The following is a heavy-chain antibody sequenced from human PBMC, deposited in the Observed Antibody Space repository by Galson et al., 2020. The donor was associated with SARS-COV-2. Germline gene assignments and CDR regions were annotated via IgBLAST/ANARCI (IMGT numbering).Heavy chain of an antibody. D-gene: IGHD1-26*01. CDR2: ISYNGSNK. CDR3: ARGGNSGSYLDY. CDR1: GFTFSSYA. J-gene: IGHJ4*02. Sequence: GECLKISCAASGFTFSSYAMHWVRQAPGKGLEWVAVISYNGSNKYYADSVKGRFTISRDNSKNTLYLQMNSLRAEDTAVYYCARGGNSGSYLDYWGQGTLVTVSS. V-gene: IGHV3-30-3*01.